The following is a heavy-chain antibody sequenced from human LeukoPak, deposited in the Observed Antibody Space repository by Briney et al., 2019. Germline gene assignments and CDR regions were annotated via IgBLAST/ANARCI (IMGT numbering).Heavy chain of an antibody. V-gene: IGHV3-23*01. CDR1: GFTFNNYA. CDR2: ISGGGETT. J-gene: IGHJ4*02. Sequence: GGSLRLFCAASGFTFNNYAMNWVRQAPGKGLEWVSSISGGGETTYYADSAKCRFTIPRDNSQNTLYLQMNSLRAEDTAVYYCARDYADYVGYFFFDYWGQGTLVTVSS. D-gene: IGHD4-17*01. CDR3: ARDYADYVGYFFFDY.